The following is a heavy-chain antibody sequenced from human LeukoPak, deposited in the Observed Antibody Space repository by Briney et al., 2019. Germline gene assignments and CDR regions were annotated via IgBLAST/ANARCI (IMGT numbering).Heavy chain of an antibody. CDR1: GLTLTRYA. CDR2: ISGSGGST. Sequence: PGGSLSLSCAASGLTLTRYAMSWVRQGPGKGLEWVSAISGSGGSTYYADSVKGRFTISRDNSKNTLYLQMNSLRAEDTAVYYCAEGSLGPYWGQGTLVTVSS. CDR3: AEGSLGPY. J-gene: IGHJ4*02. V-gene: IGHV3-23*01.